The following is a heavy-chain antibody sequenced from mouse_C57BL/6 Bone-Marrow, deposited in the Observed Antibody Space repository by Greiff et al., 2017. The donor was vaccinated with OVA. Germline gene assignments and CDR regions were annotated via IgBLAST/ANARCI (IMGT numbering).Heavy chain of an antibody. CDR1: GYTFTSYW. Sequence: QVQLQQPGAELVKPGASVKVSCKASGYTFTSYWMHWVKQRPGQGLEWIGDIYPGSGSTNYNEKFKSKATLTVDTSSSTAYMQLSSLTSEDSAVYYCARLGDGYYLDYWGQGTTLTVSS. D-gene: IGHD2-3*01. J-gene: IGHJ2*01. V-gene: IGHV1-55*01. CDR2: IYPGSGST. CDR3: ARLGDGYYLDY.